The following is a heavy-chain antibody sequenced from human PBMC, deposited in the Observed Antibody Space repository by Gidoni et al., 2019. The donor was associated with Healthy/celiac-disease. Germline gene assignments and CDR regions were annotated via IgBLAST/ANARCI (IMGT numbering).Heavy chain of an antibody. V-gene: IGHV3-23*01. J-gene: IGHJ4*02. CDR1: GFTFSSYA. Sequence: EVQLLESGGGWVQPGGSLRLSCAASGFTFSSYAMSWVRQAPGKGLEWVSAISGSVGSTYYADSVEGRFTISRDNSKNTLYLQMNSLRAEDTAVYYCAKESYYDSSGYAFDYWGQGTLVTVSS. CDR3: AKESYYDSSGYAFDY. D-gene: IGHD3-22*01. CDR2: ISGSVGST.